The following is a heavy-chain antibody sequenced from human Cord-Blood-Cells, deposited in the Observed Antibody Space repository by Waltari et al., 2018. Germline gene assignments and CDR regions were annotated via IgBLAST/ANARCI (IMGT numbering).Heavy chain of an antibody. CDR2: FDPEDGET. V-gene: IGHV1-24*01. Sequence: QVQLVQSGAEVKKPGASVKVSCKVSGYTLTELSMHWVRQAPGKGLEWMGGFDPEDGETIYAQKVQGRVTMTEDTSTDTAYMELSSLRSEDTVVYYCATGRHQNDYDIVTGYEYFQHWGQGTLVTVSS. CDR3: ATGRHQNDYDIVTGYEYFQH. CDR1: GYTLTELS. D-gene: IGHD3-9*01. J-gene: IGHJ1*01.